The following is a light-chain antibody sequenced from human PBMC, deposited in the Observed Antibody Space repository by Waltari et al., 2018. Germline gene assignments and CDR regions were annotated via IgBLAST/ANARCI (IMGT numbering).Light chain of an antibody. CDR3: QHYVRLPVT. J-gene: IGKJ1*01. V-gene: IGKV3-20*01. CDR1: QSVSRA. Sequence: EIVLTQSPGTLSLSPGERATLSCRASQSVSRALAWYQQNPGQAPRLLIYGASNRATGIPDRFSGSGSGTDFTLIISRLEPEDVAVYYCQHYVRLPVTFGQGTKVEIK. CDR2: GAS.